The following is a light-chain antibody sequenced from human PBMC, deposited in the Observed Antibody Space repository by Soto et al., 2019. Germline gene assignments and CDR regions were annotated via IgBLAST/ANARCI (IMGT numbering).Light chain of an antibody. Sequence: DIQMTQSPSTLSASVGDRVTITCRASQSISSWLAWYQKKPGKAPKLLIYAASSLQSGVPSRFSGSGSGTDFTFTISSLQPEDIATYYCQQYSHLITFGQGTRLEIK. CDR2: AAS. CDR1: QSISSW. V-gene: IGKV1-5*01. J-gene: IGKJ5*01. CDR3: QQYSHLIT.